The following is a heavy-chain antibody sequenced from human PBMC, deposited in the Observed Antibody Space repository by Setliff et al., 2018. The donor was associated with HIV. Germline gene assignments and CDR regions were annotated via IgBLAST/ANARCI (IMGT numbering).Heavy chain of an antibody. CDR2: IYYSGST. J-gene: IGHJ4*02. CDR3: AKTIGRYFDIFDN. CDR1: GGSIRSSSYY. D-gene: IGHD3-9*01. Sequence: SETLSLTCTVSGGSIRSSSYYWGWIRQPPGKGLEWIGSIYYSGSTYYNPSLKSRVTISVDTSKNQFSLKLSSVTAADTAVYYCAKTIGRYFDIFDNWGQGTLVTVSS. V-gene: IGHV4-39*01.